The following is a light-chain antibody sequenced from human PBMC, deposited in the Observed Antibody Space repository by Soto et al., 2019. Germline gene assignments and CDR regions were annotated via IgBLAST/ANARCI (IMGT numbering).Light chain of an antibody. Sequence: EIVLTQSPATLSMTPGERATLSCRASQSVSTYLGWYQQKPGQAPRLLIYDASNRATGTPDRFSGSGSGTDFTLTIRSLAPEDFAVYYCQQRSNWPLTFGPGTKVDIK. J-gene: IGKJ3*01. CDR2: DAS. V-gene: IGKV3-11*01. CDR3: QQRSNWPLT. CDR1: QSVSTY.